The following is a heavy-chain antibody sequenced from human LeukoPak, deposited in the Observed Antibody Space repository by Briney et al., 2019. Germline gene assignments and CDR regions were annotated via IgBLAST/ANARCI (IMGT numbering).Heavy chain of an antibody. D-gene: IGHD5/OR15-5a*01. CDR2: IYYSGST. V-gene: IGHV4-59*01. CDR3: ARVASKGGMDV. J-gene: IGHJ6*02. CDR1: GGSISSYY. Sequence: SETLSLTCTVSGGSISSYYWSWIRQPPGEGLEWIGYIYYSGSTNYNPSLKSRVTISVDTSKNQFSLKLSSVTAADTAVYYCARVASKGGMDVWGQGTTVIVSS.